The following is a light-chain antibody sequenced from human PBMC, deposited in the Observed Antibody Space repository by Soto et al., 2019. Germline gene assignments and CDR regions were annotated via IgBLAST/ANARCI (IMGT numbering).Light chain of an antibody. CDR1: SSDVGGYNY. CDR2: DVS. Sequence: QSVLTQPASVSGSPGQSITISCTGTSSDVGGYNYVSWYQQHPGKAPKLMIYDVSNRPSGVSNRFSGSKSGNTASLTISGLQAEDEADYYCSLYTSSRTLPYVFGTGTKVTVL. CDR3: SLYTSSRTLPYV. J-gene: IGLJ1*01. V-gene: IGLV2-14*01.